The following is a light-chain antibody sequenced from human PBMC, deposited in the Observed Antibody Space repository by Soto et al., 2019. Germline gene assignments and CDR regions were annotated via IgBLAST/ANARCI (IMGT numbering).Light chain of an antibody. CDR1: QAITND. CDR3: LQHNAYPRT. J-gene: IGKJ1*01. Sequence: DIQMTQSPSSLSASVGDIVTITFRASQAITNDLGWYQQKPGKAPQRLIYLASSLQSGVPSRFSGSGSGTEFTLTISSLQPEDFATYYCLQHNAYPRTFGQGTKV. CDR2: LAS. V-gene: IGKV1-17*01.